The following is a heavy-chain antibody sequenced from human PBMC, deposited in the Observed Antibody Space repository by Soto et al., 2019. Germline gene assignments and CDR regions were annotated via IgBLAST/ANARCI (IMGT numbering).Heavy chain of an antibody. CDR3: ARVHLGELSSPWWFDP. D-gene: IGHD3-16*02. J-gene: IGHJ5*02. Sequence: SETLSLTCTVSGGSISSYYWSWIRQPPGKGLEWIGYIYYSGSTNYNPSLKSRVTISVDTSKSQFSLKLSSVTAADTAVYYCARVHLGELSSPWWFDPWGQGTLVTVSS. CDR1: GGSISSYY. V-gene: IGHV4-59*01. CDR2: IYYSGST.